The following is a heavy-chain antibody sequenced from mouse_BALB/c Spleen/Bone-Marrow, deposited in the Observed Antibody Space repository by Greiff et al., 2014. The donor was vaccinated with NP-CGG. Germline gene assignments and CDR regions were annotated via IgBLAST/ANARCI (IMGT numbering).Heavy chain of an antibody. CDR3: ARDWTILFAY. Sequence: QVHVKQSGAELARPGASVKMSCKASGYTFTSYTMHWVKQRPGQGLEWIGYINPSSGYTNYNQKFKDKATLTADKSSSTAYMQLSSLTSEDSAVYYCARDWTILFAYWGQGTLVTVSA. CDR1: GYTFTSYT. V-gene: IGHV1-4*01. J-gene: IGHJ3*01. CDR2: INPSSGYT. D-gene: IGHD1-1*02.